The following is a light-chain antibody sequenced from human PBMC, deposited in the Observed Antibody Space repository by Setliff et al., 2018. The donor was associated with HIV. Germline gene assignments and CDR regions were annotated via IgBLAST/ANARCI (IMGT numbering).Light chain of an antibody. Sequence: QSVLTQPASVSGSPGQSITISCSGTGGGSVSWYQQHPGKAPKLIIFEVNKRPSGVSNRFSGSKSGSTASLAISGLQADDEGDYYCCSYAGTDTFVVFGTGTKVTVL. CDR2: EVN. J-gene: IGLJ1*01. CDR3: CSYAGTDTFVV. CDR1: GGGS. V-gene: IGLV2-23*02.